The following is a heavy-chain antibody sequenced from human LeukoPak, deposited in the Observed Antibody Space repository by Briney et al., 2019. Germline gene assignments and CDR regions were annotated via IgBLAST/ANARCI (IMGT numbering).Heavy chain of an antibody. V-gene: IGHV3-30*03. D-gene: IGHD4-11*01. Sequence: QTGGSLRLSCAASGFTFSSYSMNWVRQAPGKGLEWVAVISYDGSNKYYADSVKGRFTISRDNSKNTLYLQMNSLRAEDTAVYYCARDYPYSYYMNVWGNGTTVTVSS. CDR3: ARDYPYSYYMNV. CDR2: ISYDGSNK. CDR1: GFTFSSYS. J-gene: IGHJ6*03.